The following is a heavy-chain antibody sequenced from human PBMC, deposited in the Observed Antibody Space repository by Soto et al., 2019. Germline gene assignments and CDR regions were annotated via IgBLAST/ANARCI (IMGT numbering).Heavy chain of an antibody. J-gene: IGHJ4*02. CDR3: AALRTSIAARPKNDY. D-gene: IGHD6-6*01. CDR2: INHSGST. V-gene: IGHV4-34*01. Sequence: SETLSLTCAVYGGSFSGYYWSWIRQPPGKGLEWIGEINHSGSTNYNPSLKSRVTISVDTSKNQFSLKLSSVTAADTAVYYCAALRTSIAARPKNDYWGKGTLVTVSS. CDR1: GGSFSGYY.